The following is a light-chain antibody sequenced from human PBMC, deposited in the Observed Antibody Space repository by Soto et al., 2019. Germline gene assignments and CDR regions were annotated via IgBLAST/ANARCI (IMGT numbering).Light chain of an antibody. CDR3: QQYYSYPRIT. CDR2: AAS. V-gene: IGKV1-8*01. CDR1: QGISSY. J-gene: IGKJ5*01. Sequence: AIRMTQSPSSFSASTGDRVTITCRASQGISSYLAWYQQKPGKAPKLLIYAASTLQSGGPSRFSGSGSVTDFTLTISCLQSEDFATYYCQQYYSYPRITFGQGTRLEIK.